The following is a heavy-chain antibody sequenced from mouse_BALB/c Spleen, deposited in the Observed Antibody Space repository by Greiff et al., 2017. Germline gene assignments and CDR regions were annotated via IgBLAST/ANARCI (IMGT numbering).Heavy chain of an antibody. V-gene: IGHV14-3*02. CDR1: GFNIKDSY. D-gene: IGHD2-4*01. J-gene: IGHJ3*01. Sequence: VQLQQSGAELVKPGASVKLSCTASGFNIKDSYMHWVKQRPEQGLEWIGRIDPANGNTKYDPKFQGKATITADTSSNTAYLQLSSLTSEDTAVYYCARWDYDVGVFAYWGQGTLVTVSA. CDR3: ARWDYDVGVFAY. CDR2: IDPANGNT.